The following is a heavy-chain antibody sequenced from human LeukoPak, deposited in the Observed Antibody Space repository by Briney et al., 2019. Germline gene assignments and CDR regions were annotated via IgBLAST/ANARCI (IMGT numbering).Heavy chain of an antibody. D-gene: IGHD1-14*01. CDR2: ISSGGNGA. Sequence: PGGSLRLSCAASGFTFSGYYMSWIRQAPGKGLEWISYISSGGNGAYYIDSVKGRFTISRDNAKNSLYLQMNTLRAEDTAVYYCAREPNNNVDTFDYWGQGTLVTVSS. J-gene: IGHJ4*02. CDR1: GFTFSGYY. CDR3: AREPNNNVDTFDY. V-gene: IGHV3-11*01.